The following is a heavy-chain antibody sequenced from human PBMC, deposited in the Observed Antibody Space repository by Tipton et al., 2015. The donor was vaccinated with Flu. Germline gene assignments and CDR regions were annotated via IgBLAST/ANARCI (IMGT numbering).Heavy chain of an antibody. Sequence: QLVQSGAEVKKPGASVKVSCKASGYTFTGYYIHRVRQAPGQGLEWMGWIHPNSGGTNYAQKFQGRVTMTTDTSISTAYMELSRLRSDDTAMYYCAREGIWLGQLLYGMDVRGQGTTVTVSS. CDR2: IHPNSGGT. CDR1: GYTFTGYY. J-gene: IGHJ6*02. D-gene: IGHD3-10*01. V-gene: IGHV1-2*02. CDR3: AREGIWLGQLLYGMDV.